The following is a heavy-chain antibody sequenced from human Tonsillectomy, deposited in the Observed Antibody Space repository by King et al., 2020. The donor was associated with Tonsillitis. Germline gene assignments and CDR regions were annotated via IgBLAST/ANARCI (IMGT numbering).Heavy chain of an antibody. D-gene: IGHD3-10*01. J-gene: IGHJ4*02. CDR1: GGSFSGYY. Sequence: HVQLQQWGAGLLKPSETLSLTCAVYGGSFSGYYWIWIRQPPGKGLEWIGEINHSGSTNYNPSLKSRVTISVDTSKTQFSLELSSVTAADTAVFYCAGGSPGPITMVRGVIILGYDYWGQGTLVTVSS. V-gene: IGHV4-34*01. CDR2: INHSGST. CDR3: AGGSPGPITMVRGVIILGYDY.